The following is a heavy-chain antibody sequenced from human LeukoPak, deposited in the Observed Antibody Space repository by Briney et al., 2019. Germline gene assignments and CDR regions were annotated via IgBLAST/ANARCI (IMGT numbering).Heavy chain of an antibody. Sequence: ASVKVSCKASGYTFTSHYMHWVRQAPGQGLEWMGIINPSGGTTSYAQKFQGRVTMTRDTSTSTVYMELSSLRSEDTAVYYCARGAYYYDSSGLRSFVNYWGQGTLVTVSS. CDR1: GYTFTSHY. J-gene: IGHJ4*02. CDR2: INPSGGTT. CDR3: ARGAYYYDSSGLRSFVNY. V-gene: IGHV1-46*01. D-gene: IGHD3-22*01.